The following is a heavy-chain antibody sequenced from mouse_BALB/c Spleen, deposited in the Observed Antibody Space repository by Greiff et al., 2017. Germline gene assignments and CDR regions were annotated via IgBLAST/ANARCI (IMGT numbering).Heavy chain of an antibody. CDR1: GYSITSDYA. V-gene: IGHV3-2*02. J-gene: IGHJ4*01. CDR3: ARAGRDGYYHYAMDY. CDR2: ISYSGST. D-gene: IGHD2-3*01. Sequence: EVQLVESGPGLVKPSQSLSLTCTVTGYSITSDYAWNWIRQFPGNKLEWMGYISYSGSTSYNPSLKSRISITRDTSKNQFFLQLNSVTTEDTATYYCARAGRDGYYHYAMDYWGQGTSVTVSS.